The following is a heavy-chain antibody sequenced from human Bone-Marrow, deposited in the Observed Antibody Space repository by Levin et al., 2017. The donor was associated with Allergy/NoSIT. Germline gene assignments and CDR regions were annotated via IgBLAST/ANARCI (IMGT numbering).Heavy chain of an antibody. CDR2: ITRSSGYM. CDR3: VRDQRDYCNNGVCSPRDV. D-gene: IGHD2-8*01. V-gene: IGHV3-21*01. Sequence: GGSLRLSCEASGFTFSGYTMIWVRQAPGKGLEWVASITRSSGYMYYIDSVKGRFTISRDNAKSAVYLQMTSLRVEDTAKYYCVRDQRDYCNNGVCSPRDVWGQGTTVIVSS. J-gene: IGHJ6*02. CDR1: GFTFSGYT.